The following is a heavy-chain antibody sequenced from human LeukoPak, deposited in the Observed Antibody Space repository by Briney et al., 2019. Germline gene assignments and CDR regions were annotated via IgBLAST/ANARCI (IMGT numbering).Heavy chain of an antibody. CDR3: AKSHCSSTSCPPDY. CDR1: GFTFDDYA. D-gene: IGHD2-2*01. V-gene: IGHV3-9*01. J-gene: IGHJ4*02. Sequence: GRSLRLSCAASGFTFDDYAMHWVRQAPGKGLEWVSGISWNSGSIGYADSVKGRFTISRDNAKNSLYLQMNSLRAEDAALYYCAKSHCSSTSCPPDYWGQGTLVTVSS. CDR2: ISWNSGSI.